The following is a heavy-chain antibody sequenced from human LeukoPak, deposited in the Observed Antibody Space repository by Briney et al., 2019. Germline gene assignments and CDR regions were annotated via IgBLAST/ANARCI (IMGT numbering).Heavy chain of an antibody. CDR2: IYYSGST. CDR3: ARHNDYGGNSNWFDP. D-gene: IGHD4-23*01. J-gene: IGHJ5*02. Sequence: SETLSLTCTVSGGSISSSSYYWGWIRQPPGKGLEWIGSIYYSGSTYYNPSLKSRVTISVDTSKNQFSLKLSSVTAADTAVYYCARHNDYGGNSNWFDPWGQGTLVTVSS. CDR1: GGSISSSSYY. V-gene: IGHV4-39*01.